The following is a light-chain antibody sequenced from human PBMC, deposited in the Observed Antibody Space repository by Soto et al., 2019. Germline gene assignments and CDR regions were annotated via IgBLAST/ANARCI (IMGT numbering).Light chain of an antibody. CDR1: QSLEYSDGNTY. V-gene: IGKV2-30*01. Sequence: DVVMTQSPLSLPVTLGQPASISCRSSQSLEYSDGNTYLNWFQQRPGQSPRRLIYKVSNRDSGVPDRFSGSGSDSDFTLKISRVEVEDVGVYYCMQCTPGQEYTFGQGTKLEIK. CDR2: KVS. J-gene: IGKJ2*01. CDR3: MQCTPGQEYT.